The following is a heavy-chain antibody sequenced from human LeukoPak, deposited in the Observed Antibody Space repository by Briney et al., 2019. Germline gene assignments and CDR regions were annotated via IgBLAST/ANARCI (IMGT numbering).Heavy chain of an antibody. V-gene: IGHV3-30*18. CDR3: AKDQGSASCYPTVGFDY. J-gene: IGHJ4*02. CDR1: GFTFRSYG. D-gene: IGHD1-26*01. CDR2: ISYDGSNK. Sequence: GRSLRLSCAGSGFTFRSYGMHWVRQAPGKGLEWVVVISYDGSNKYYADSVKGRFTISRDNSKNTLDLQMNSLRPEDTAVYYCAKDQGSASCYPTVGFDYWGQGTLVTVSS.